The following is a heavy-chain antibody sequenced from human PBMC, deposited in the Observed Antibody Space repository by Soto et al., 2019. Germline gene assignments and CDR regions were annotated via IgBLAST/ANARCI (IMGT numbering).Heavy chain of an antibody. V-gene: IGHV5-51*01. Sequence: PGESLKISCKGSGYIFANDWIAWVRQMPGKGLEWMGIIFPGDSDTRYSPSFQGQVTISADKSINTAYLQWSSLKASATDVYYCARRVAAHPYFDFWGQGALVTVSS. CDR3: ARRVAAHPYFDF. CDR2: IFPGDSDT. J-gene: IGHJ4*02. CDR1: GYIFANDW. D-gene: IGHD6-6*01.